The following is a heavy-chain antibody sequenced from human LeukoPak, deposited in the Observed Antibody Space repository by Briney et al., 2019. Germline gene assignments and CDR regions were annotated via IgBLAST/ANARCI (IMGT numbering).Heavy chain of an antibody. J-gene: IGHJ3*02. V-gene: IGHV1-8*03. CDR2: MSPKTGNT. D-gene: IGHD5-24*01. CDR1: GYTFTNVD. CDR3: ARDSDGQTRADDPFDI. Sequence: ASVKVSCKASGYTFTNVDINWVRQASGQGLEWMGWMSPKTGNTGYAQKFQARITISRDISISTAYMALSSLTSDDTAVYYCARDSDGQTRADDPFDIWGQGTLVTVSS.